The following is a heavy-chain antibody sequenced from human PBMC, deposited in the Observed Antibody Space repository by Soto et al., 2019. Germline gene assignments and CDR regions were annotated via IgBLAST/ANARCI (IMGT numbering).Heavy chain of an antibody. D-gene: IGHD3-16*01. J-gene: IGHJ5*02. Sequence: SETLSLTCALSGGSISSGGYSWRWIRQPPEKGLEWIGYIYHSGSTYYNPSLKSRVTISVDRSKNQFSLKLSSVTAADTAVYYCARASSCAYDSCAFDPWGQGTLVTVSS. V-gene: IGHV4-30-2*01. CDR3: ARASSCAYDSCAFDP. CDR1: GGSISSGGYS. CDR2: IYHSGST.